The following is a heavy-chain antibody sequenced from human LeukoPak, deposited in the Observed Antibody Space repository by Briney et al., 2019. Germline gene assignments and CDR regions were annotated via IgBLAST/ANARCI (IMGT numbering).Heavy chain of an antibody. D-gene: IGHD2-8*01. CDR3: AREMDPGNWFDP. CDR1: GFIFSSYA. J-gene: IGHJ5*02. V-gene: IGHV3-64*01. Sequence: GGSLRLSCAASGFIFSSYAMHWVRRAPGKGLEYVSAISSNGDSSYYAKSVKGRFTISRDNYKNTLFLQMGSLRGEDTAVYYCAREMDPGNWFDPWGQGTLVTVSS. CDR2: ISSNGDSS.